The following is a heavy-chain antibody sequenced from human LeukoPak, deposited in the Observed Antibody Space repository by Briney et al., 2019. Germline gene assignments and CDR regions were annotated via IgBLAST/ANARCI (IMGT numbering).Heavy chain of an antibody. CDR1: GGSISSYY. D-gene: IGHD3-10*01. CDR3: ARQGYGSGSPIDY. J-gene: IGHJ4*02. CDR2: IYYSGST. V-gene: IGHV4-59*08. Sequence: LETLSLTCTVSGGSISSYYWSWIRQPPGKGLEWIGYIYYSGSTNYNPSLKSRVTISVDTSKNQFSLKLSSVTAADTAVYYCARQGYGSGSPIDYWGQGTLVTVSS.